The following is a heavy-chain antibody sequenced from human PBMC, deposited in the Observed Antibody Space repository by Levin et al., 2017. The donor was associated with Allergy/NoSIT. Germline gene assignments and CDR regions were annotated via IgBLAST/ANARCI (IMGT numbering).Heavy chain of an antibody. D-gene: IGHD5-18*01. Sequence: SGGSLRLSCAASGFTFSSYGMHWVRQAPGKGLEWVAVISYDGSNKYYADSVKGRFTISRDNSKNTLYLQMNSLRAEDTAVYYCAKDRGPAMVDGFDYWGQGTLVTVSS. J-gene: IGHJ4*02. V-gene: IGHV3-30*18. CDR3: AKDRGPAMVDGFDY. CDR1: GFTFSSYG. CDR2: ISYDGSNK.